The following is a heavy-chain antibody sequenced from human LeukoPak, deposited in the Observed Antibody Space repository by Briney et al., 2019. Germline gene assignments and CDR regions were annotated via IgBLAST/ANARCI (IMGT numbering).Heavy chain of an antibody. D-gene: IGHD3-16*01. Sequence: PSETLSLTCTVSGGSISNYYWSWIRQPPGKGLEWIGYISYRGSTTYNPSLRSRVTISLDTSKNQFSLKLTSVTAADTAVYYRARHPSFGTGAFEIWGQGTMVGVTS. V-gene: IGHV4-59*08. CDR3: ARHPSFGTGAFEI. CDR2: ISYRGST. CDR1: GGSISNYY. J-gene: IGHJ3*02.